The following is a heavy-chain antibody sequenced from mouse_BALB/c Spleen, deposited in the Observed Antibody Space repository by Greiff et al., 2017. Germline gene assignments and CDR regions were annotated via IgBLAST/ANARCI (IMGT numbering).Heavy chain of an antibody. CDR3: ARSVRSMITTDWYFDV. V-gene: IGHV1S81*02. J-gene: IGHJ1*01. D-gene: IGHD2-4*01. CDR2: INPSNGGT. CDR1: GYTFTSYY. Sequence: QVQLQQPGAELVKPGASVKLSCKASGYTFTSYYMYWVKQRPGQGLEWIGGINPSNGGTNFNEKFKSKATLTVDKSSSTAYMQLSSLTSEDSAVYYCARSVRSMITTDWYFDVWGAGTTVTVSS.